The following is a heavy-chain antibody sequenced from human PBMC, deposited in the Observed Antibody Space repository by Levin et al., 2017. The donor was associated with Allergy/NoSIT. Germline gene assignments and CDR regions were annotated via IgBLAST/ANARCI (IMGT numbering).Heavy chain of an antibody. Sequence: GGSLRLSCAASGFTFSSYGMHWVRQAPGKGLEWVAVIAYDGSNKYYADSVKGRFTISRDNSENTLYLQMNCLRVEDTAVYYCAKPLGIGEAGWLESGLDVWGKGTTVTVFS. D-gene: IGHD6-13*01. J-gene: IGHJ6*04. CDR3: AKPLGIGEAGWLESGLDV. CDR1: GFTFSSYG. CDR2: IAYDGSNK. V-gene: IGHV3-30*18.